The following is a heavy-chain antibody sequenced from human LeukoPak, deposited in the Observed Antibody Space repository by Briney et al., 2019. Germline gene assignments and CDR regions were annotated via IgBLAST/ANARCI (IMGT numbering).Heavy chain of an antibody. CDR1: GFTFSSYG. V-gene: IGHV3-33*01. CDR3: ARDNLLGIAAAGTLGY. D-gene: IGHD6-13*01. J-gene: IGHJ4*02. Sequence: PGGSLRLSCAASGFTFSSYGMHWVRQAPGKGLEWVAVIWYDGSNKYYADSVKGRFTIPRDNSKNTLYLQMNSLRAEDTAVYYCARDNLLGIAAAGTLGYWGQGTLVTVSS. CDR2: IWYDGSNK.